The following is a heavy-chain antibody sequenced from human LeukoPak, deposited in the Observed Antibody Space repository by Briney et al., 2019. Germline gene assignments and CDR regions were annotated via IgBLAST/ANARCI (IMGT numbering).Heavy chain of an antibody. CDR2: ISGTGGSA. Sequence: GGSLRLSCAASGFTFSTYAMSWVRQAPGKGLEWVSSISGTGGSAYHADSVKGRFTISRDNSKNAVYLQMNSLRAEDTAVYYCAKGPEMYYYDSSAYTPCDWGLGTLVTVSS. CDR3: AKGPEMYYYDSSAYTPCD. V-gene: IGHV3-23*01. D-gene: IGHD3-22*01. J-gene: IGHJ4*02. CDR1: GFTFSTYA.